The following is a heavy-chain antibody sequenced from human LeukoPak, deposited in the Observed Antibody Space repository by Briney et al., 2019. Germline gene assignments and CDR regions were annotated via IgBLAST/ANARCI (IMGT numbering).Heavy chain of an antibody. CDR1: GGSISSYY. D-gene: IGHD2-2*01. V-gene: IGHV4-59*01. J-gene: IGHJ4*02. CDR2: IYYSGST. Sequence: SETLSLTCTVSGGSISSYYWSWIRQPPGKGLEWSGYIYYSGSTNYNPSLKSRVTISVDTSKNQFSLKLSSVTAADTAVYYCATAGYCSSTSCYGAHRYFDYWGQGTLVTVSS. CDR3: ATAGYCSSTSCYGAHRYFDY.